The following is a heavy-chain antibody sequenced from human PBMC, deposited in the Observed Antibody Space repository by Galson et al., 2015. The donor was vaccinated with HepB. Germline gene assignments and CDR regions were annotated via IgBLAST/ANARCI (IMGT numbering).Heavy chain of an antibody. D-gene: IGHD3-9*01. V-gene: IGHV3-7*03. J-gene: IGHJ4*02. Sequence: SLRLSCAASGFTFSSYWMSWVRQAPGKGLEWVANIKQDGSEKYYVDSVKGRFTISRDNAKNSLYLQMNSLRAEDTAVYYCAREPLPYYDILTGIDYWGQGTLVTVSS. CDR2: IKQDGSEK. CDR1: GFTFSSYW. CDR3: AREPLPYYDILTGIDY.